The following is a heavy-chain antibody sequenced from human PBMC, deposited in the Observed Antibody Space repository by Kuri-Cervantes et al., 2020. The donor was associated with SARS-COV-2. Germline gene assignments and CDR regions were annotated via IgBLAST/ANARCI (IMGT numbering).Heavy chain of an antibody. V-gene: IGHV3-23*01. CDR2: ISDTGGRT. CDR3: AKHVRIVGASVGDY. Sequence: GESLKISCAASGFTFSAYAMSWVRQAPGKGLEWVSSISDTGGRTDYADSVKGRFTISRDNSKNTLYLQVSSLRAEDSAVYYCAKHVRIVGASVGDYWGQGALVTRYS. D-gene: IGHD1-26*01. J-gene: IGHJ4*02. CDR1: GFTFSAYA.